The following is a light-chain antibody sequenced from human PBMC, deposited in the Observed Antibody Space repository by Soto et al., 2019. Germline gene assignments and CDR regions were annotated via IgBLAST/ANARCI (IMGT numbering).Light chain of an antibody. CDR1: SSDVGSYNL. J-gene: IGLJ1*01. CDR2: EGS. CDR3: SSYTNINTRACV. V-gene: IGLV2-14*02. Sequence: QSALTQPASVSGSPGQSITISCTGTSSDVGSYNLVSWYQQHPGKAPKLMIYEGSKRPSGVSNRFSGSKSGNTASLTISGLQAEDEAEYYCSSYTNINTRACVFGTGPKVTVL.